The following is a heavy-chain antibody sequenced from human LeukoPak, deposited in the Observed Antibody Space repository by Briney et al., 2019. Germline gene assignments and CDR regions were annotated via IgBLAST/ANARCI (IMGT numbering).Heavy chain of an antibody. Sequence: GGSLRLSCAASGFTFSSYDMYWVRQAPGKGLEWVSYISSSTSTIYYAGSVKGRFTISRDNAKNSLYLQMNSLRDEDTAVYYCARESITVAGMIDYWGQGTLVTVSS. D-gene: IGHD6-19*01. J-gene: IGHJ4*02. CDR1: GFTFSSYD. CDR2: ISSSTSTI. CDR3: ARESITVAGMIDY. V-gene: IGHV3-48*02.